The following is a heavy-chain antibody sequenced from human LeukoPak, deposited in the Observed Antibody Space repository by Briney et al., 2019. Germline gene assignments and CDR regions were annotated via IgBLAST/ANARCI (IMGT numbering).Heavy chain of an antibody. CDR3: ARARYYYDSSGYPYWYFDL. CDR1: GGSISSYY. Sequence: SETLSLTCTVSGGSISSYYWSWIRQPPGKGLEWIGCIYYSGSTNYNPSLKSRVTISVDTSKNQFSLKLSSVTAADTAVYYCARARYYYDSSGYPYWYFDLWGRGTLVTVSS. J-gene: IGHJ2*01. D-gene: IGHD3-22*01. V-gene: IGHV4-59*01. CDR2: IYYSGST.